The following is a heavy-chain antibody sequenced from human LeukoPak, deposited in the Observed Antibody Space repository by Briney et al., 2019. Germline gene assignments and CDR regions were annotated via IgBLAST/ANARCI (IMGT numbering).Heavy chain of an antibody. D-gene: IGHD1-7*01. CDR1: GGSISSYY. V-gene: IGHV4-59*08. CDR3: ARLNWNYHAFDI. Sequence: SETLSLTCTVSGGSISSYYWSWIRQPPGKGLEWIGYIYYSGSTNYNPSLESRVTISVDTSKNQFSLKLSSVTAADTAVYYCARLNWNYHAFDIWGQGTMVTVSS. J-gene: IGHJ3*02. CDR2: IYYSGST.